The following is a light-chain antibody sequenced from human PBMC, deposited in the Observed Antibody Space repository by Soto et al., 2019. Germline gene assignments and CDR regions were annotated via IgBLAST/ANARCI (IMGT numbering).Light chain of an antibody. J-gene: IGKJ5*01. V-gene: IGKV1-27*01. CDR3: QMYNSVPIT. CDR2: AAS. Sequence: DIQMTQSPSSLSASVGDRVTITCRASQGISNFLAWYQQEPGKVPKLLIYAASTLQSAVPSRFSGSGSGTDFTLTISSLQPEDVATYYCQMYNSVPITFGQGTRLEIK. CDR1: QGISNF.